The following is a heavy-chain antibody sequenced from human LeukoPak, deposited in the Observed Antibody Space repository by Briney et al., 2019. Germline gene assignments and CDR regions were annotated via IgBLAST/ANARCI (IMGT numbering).Heavy chain of an antibody. CDR2: IYNSGST. CDR3: ARLIAVAGTGDYFNWFDP. CDR1: GYSISSGYY. Sequence: PSETLSLTCAVSGYSISSGYYWGWIRPPPGKGLEWIGSIYNSGSTYYNPSLKSGVTISVDTSKNQFSLKLSSVTAADTAVYYCARLIAVAGTGDYFNWFDPWGQGTLVTVSS. V-gene: IGHV4-38-2*01. J-gene: IGHJ5*02. D-gene: IGHD6-19*01.